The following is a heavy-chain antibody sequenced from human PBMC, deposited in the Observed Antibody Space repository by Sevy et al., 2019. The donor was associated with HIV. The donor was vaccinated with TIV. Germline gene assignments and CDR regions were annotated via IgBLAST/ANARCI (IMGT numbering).Heavy chain of an antibody. CDR3: AGLRITMVQGVIITTWFDP. D-gene: IGHD3-10*01. J-gene: IGHJ5*02. Sequence: ASVKVSCKASGYTFTGYYMHWVRQAPGQGLEWMGRINPNSGGTNYAQKFQGRVTMTRDTSISTAYMGLGRLGSDDTAVYYCAGLRITMVQGVIITTWFDPWGQGTLVTVSS. CDR2: INPNSGGT. CDR1: GYTFTGYY. V-gene: IGHV1-2*06.